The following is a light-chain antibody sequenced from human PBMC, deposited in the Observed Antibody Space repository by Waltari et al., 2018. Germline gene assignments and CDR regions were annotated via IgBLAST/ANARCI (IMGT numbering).Light chain of an antibody. CDR2: STT. J-gene: IGLJ3*02. V-gene: IGLV7-43*01. CDR1: AGELTSVPP. Sequence: QTVVTQEPSLTVSPGGTVTLTCASSAGELTSVPPATWLQQRPGQPPSIPIFSTTDKHPPTPARFSGSLLGGKAALTLSEVQSEDEADYYCLLFFDNSRVFGGGTKLTVL. CDR3: LLFFDNSRV.